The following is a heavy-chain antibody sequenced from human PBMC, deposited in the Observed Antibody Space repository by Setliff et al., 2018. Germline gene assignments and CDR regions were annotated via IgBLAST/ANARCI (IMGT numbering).Heavy chain of an antibody. CDR2: ISGSGITI. D-gene: IGHD2-21*01. CDR1: GFSFSDYY. Sequence: GGSLRLSCAAAGFSFSDYYMSWVRQAPGKGLEWISKISGSGITIYYADSVRGRFTISRDNSKNTLYLQMNSLRDEDTAVYYCAKDSLEVVIALHGMDVWGQGTTVTVS. V-gene: IGHV3-11*04. J-gene: IGHJ6*02. CDR3: AKDSLEVVIALHGMDV.